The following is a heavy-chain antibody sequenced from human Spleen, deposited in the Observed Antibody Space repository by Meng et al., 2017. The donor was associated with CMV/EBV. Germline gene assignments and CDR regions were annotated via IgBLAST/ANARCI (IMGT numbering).Heavy chain of an antibody. CDR1: GSPFTGYY. V-gene: IGHV1-2*02. D-gene: IGHD3-22*01. Sequence: GSPFTGYYRHWVRQAPGQGLEWMGWINPNSGGTNYAQKFQGRVTMTRDTSISTAYMELSRLRSDDTAVYYCARTLDYYDSSGYLGYWGQGTLVTVSS. CDR2: INPNSGGT. J-gene: IGHJ4*02. CDR3: ARTLDYYDSSGYLGY.